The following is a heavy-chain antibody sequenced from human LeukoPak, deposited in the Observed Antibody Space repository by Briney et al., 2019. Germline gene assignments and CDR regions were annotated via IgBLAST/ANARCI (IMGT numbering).Heavy chain of an antibody. D-gene: IGHD2-15*01. V-gene: IGHV4-34*01. CDR3: ARQVSSGDIDY. J-gene: IGHJ4*02. CDR1: GGSFSGYY. CDR2: INHSGST. Sequence: SETLSLTCAVYGGSFSGYYWSWIRQPPGKGLEWIGEINHSGSTNYNPSLKSRVTISVDTSKNQFSLKLSSVTAADTAVYYCARQVSSGDIDYWGQGTLVTVSS.